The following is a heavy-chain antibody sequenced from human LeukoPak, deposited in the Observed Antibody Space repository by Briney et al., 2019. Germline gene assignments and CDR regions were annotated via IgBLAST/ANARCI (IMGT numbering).Heavy chain of an antibody. CDR3: ARDPAERLRGASYYYYMDV. D-gene: IGHD1-1*01. V-gene: IGHV1-69*13. Sequence: SVKVSCTASGRTFSTYAISWVRQAPGQALEWMGGIIPMFGTANYAQKFQGRVTLTADESTSTAYMELSGLRSGDSAVYYCARDPAERLRGASYYYYMDVWGKGTTVTVSS. CDR2: IIPMFGTA. CDR1: GRTFSTYA. J-gene: IGHJ6*03.